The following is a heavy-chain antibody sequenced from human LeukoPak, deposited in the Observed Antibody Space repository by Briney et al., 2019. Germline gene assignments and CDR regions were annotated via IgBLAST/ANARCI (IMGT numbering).Heavy chain of an antibody. D-gene: IGHD6-13*01. J-gene: IGHJ6*02. CDR1: GYRFTSYW. V-gene: IGHV5-51*01. Sequence: GESLKISCKGSGYRFTSYWIGWVRPMPGKGLEWMGIIYPGDSDTRYSPSCQGQVTISADKSISTAYLQWSSLKASDTAMYYCARRMAAAAGSVHYYGMDVWGQGTTVTVSS. CDR3: ARRMAAAAGSVHYYGMDV. CDR2: IYPGDSDT.